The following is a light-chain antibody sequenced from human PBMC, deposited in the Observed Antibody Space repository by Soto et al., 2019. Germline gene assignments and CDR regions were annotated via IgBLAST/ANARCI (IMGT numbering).Light chain of an antibody. V-gene: IGLV1-40*01. CDR2: GNR. CDR1: NSNLGAGYD. CDR3: QSSDSSLSGHVV. Sequence: QSVLTQPPSVSGAPGQRVTISCTGNNSNLGAGYDVHWYQQLPGAAPKLVIFGNRNRPSGVPDRFSGSKSGTSASLAITGLQAADEADYYCQSSDSSLSGHVVFGGGTKVTVL. J-gene: IGLJ2*01.